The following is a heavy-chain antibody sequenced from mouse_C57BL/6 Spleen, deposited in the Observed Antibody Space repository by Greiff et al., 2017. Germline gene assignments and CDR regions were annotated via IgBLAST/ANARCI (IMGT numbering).Heavy chain of an antibody. CDR3: ARPGYYYGSSHFDY. D-gene: IGHD1-1*01. CDR1: GYTFTSYW. CDR2: IHPNSGST. J-gene: IGHJ2*01. Sequence: VQLKQPGAELVKPGASVQLSCKASGYTFTSYWMHWVKQRPGQGLEWIGMIHPNSGSTNYNEKFKSKATLTVDKSSSTAYMQLSSLTSEDSAVYYCARPGYYYGSSHFDYWGQGTTLTVSS. V-gene: IGHV1-64*01.